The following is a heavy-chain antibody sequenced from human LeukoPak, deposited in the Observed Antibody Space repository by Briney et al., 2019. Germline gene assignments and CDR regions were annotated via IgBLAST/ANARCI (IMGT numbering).Heavy chain of an antibody. D-gene: IGHD5-18*01. CDR2: ISGSDHST. J-gene: IGHJ4*02. V-gene: IGHV3-23*01. CDR1: GFIFSNYA. Sequence: GGSLRLSCAASGFIFSNYAMSWVRQAPGKGLKWVSAISGSDHSTYYADSVKGRFTISRDNSKNTLYLQMSSLTAEDTAVYYCVKGWIQAVGNFCWGQGTLVTVSS. CDR3: VKGWIQAVGNFC.